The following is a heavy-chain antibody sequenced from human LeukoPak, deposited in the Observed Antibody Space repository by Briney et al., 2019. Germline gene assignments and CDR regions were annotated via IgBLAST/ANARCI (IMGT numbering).Heavy chain of an antibody. J-gene: IGHJ4*02. CDR3: AKTPYGAPTISDYFDY. V-gene: IGHV3-23*01. Sequence: GGSLRLSCAASGVTFSSYAMSWVRQAPGKGLEWVSGISGSGASTYYADSVKGRFTISRDISKNTLYLQMNSLRAEDTAVYYCAKTPYGAPTISDYFDYWGQGTLVTVSS. CDR1: GVTFSSYA. CDR2: ISGSGAST. D-gene: IGHD4-17*01.